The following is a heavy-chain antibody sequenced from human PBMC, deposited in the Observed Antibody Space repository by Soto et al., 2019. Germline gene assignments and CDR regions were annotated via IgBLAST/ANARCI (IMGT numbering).Heavy chain of an antibody. CDR2: IDPSSGGT. J-gene: IGHJ4*02. Sequence: QVQLVQSGAEVKKPGASVKVSCKASGYTFTSYYIHWVRQAPGQGPEWMGWIDPSSGGTNFAQKFQGRVTMTRDTSISTAYMELSRLRSDDAAVYYCARDRGVPAVTITSPDSWGQGTLVTVSS. D-gene: IGHD2-2*01. CDR1: GYTFTSYY. V-gene: IGHV1-2*02. CDR3: ARDRGVPAVTITSPDS.